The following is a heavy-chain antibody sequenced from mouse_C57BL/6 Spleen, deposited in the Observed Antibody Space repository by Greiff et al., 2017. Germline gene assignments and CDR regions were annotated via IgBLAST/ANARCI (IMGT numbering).Heavy chain of an antibody. CDR1: GYSFTDYN. CDR2: INPNYGTP. CDR3: ARNLYYDYLFAY. Sequence: EVKLMESGPELVKPGASVKISCKASGYSFTDYNMNWVKQSNGKSLEWIGVINPNYGTPSYNQKFKGKATLTVAQSSSTAYMQLNSLTSKSSAVYYCARNLYYDYLFAYWGQGTLVTVSA. D-gene: IGHD2-4*01. J-gene: IGHJ3*01. V-gene: IGHV1-39*01.